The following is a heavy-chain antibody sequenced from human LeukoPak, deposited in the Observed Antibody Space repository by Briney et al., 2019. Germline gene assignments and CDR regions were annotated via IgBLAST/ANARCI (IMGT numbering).Heavy chain of an antibody. J-gene: IGHJ4*02. V-gene: IGHV4-34*01. Sequence: MSSETLSLTCAVYGGSFSGYYWSWIRQPPGKGLEWIGEINHSGSTNYNPSLKSRVTISVDTSKNQFSLKLSSVTAADTAVYYCARAVGATTTGDYWGQGTLVTASS. CDR1: GGSFSGYY. CDR3: ARAVGATTTGDY. CDR2: INHSGST. D-gene: IGHD1-26*01.